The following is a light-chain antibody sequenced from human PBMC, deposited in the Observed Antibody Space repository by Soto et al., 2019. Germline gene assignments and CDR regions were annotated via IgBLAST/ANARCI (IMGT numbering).Light chain of an antibody. J-gene: IGKJ1*01. V-gene: IGKV3-20*01. CDR1: QSVSSN. Sequence: EIVMTHSPATLSVSPLERATLSFRSSQSVSSNLAWYQQKPGQAPRLLIYGASTRATGIPDRFSGSGSGTDFTLTISRLEPEDFAVYYCKQYGSSGTFGQGTKVDIK. CDR2: GAS. CDR3: KQYGSSGT.